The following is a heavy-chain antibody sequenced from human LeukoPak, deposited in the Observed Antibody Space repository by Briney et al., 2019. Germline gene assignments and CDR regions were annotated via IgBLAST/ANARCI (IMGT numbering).Heavy chain of an antibody. Sequence: GGSLRLSCEGFGFTFSNYWMTWVRQAPGKGLEWVANIKPDGSEKHYVDSVEGRFTISRDNAKNSLYLQMNSLRAEDTAVYYCARDLDTYVVLIAYDVFDIWGQGTMVTVSS. CDR3: ARDLDTYVVLIAYDVFDI. CDR1: GFTFSNYW. CDR2: IKPDGSEK. V-gene: IGHV3-7*01. J-gene: IGHJ3*02. D-gene: IGHD2-21*01.